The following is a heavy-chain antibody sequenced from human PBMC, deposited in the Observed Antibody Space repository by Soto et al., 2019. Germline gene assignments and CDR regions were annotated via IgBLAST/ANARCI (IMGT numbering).Heavy chain of an antibody. CDR3: ARGKKSTKVYNWFDP. CDR2: IYYSGST. D-gene: IGHD1-20*01. Sequence: SETLSLTCTVSGGSISSYYWSWIRQPPGKGLEWIGYIYYSGSTNYNPSLKSRVTISVDTSKNQFSLKLSSVTAADTAVYYCARGKKSTKVYNWFDPWGQGTMVTVSS. CDR1: GGSISSYY. V-gene: IGHV4-59*01. J-gene: IGHJ5*02.